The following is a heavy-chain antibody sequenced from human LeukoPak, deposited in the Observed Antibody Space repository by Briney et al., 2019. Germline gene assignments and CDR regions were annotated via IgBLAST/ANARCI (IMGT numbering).Heavy chain of an antibody. V-gene: IGHV3-23*01. Sequence: GGSLRLSCAVSGFSVSGFGMSWVRQAPRKGLEWISAISLNGETTWYADSVKGRFTISRDNSKNTLYLQLTSLRAEDTAVYYCAQGFSSGWYPYWGQGSLVSVSS. CDR3: AQGFSSGWYPY. CDR2: ISLNGETT. CDR1: GFSVSGFG. D-gene: IGHD6-19*01. J-gene: IGHJ4*02.